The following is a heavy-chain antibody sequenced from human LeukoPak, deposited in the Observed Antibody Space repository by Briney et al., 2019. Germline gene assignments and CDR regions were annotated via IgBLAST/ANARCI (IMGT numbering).Heavy chain of an antibody. D-gene: IGHD6-13*01. CDR2: ISYDGSNK. CDR1: GFTFNSYA. Sequence: GGSLRLSCAASGFTFNSYAMHWVRQAPGKGLEWVAVISYDGSNKYYADSVKGRFTISRDNSKNTLYLQMNSLRAEDTAVYYCARAMRAGEQQLEVDYWGQGTLVTVSS. V-gene: IGHV3-30-3*01. J-gene: IGHJ4*02. CDR3: ARAMRAGEQQLEVDY.